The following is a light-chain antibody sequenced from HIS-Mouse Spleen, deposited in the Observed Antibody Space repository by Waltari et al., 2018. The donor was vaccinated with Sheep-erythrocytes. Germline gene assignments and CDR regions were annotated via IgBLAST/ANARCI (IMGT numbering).Light chain of an antibody. V-gene: IGLV2-11*01. Sequence: QSALTQPRSVSGSPGQSVTISCTGTSSYVGCYIFVSWYQQHPGKAPKLMIYDVSKRPSGVPDRFSGSKSGNTASLTISGLQAEDEADYYCCSYAGSYNHVFATGTKVTVL. CDR2: DVS. CDR1: SSYVGCYIF. CDR3: CSYAGSYNHV. J-gene: IGLJ1*01.